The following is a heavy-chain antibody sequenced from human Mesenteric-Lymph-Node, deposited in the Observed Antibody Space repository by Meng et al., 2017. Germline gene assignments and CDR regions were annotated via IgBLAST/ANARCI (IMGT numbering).Heavy chain of an antibody. Sequence: VPLVESGGGLVKPWGSLRLSCAASGFTFSSYSMNWVRQAPGKGLEWVSAISGSGGSTYYADSVKGRFTISRDNSKNMLFLHMNSLRAEDTAVYYCVRGSIDWYLDYWGQGTLVTVSS. CDR3: VRGSIDWYLDY. CDR1: GFTFSSYS. J-gene: IGHJ4*02. D-gene: IGHD3-9*01. CDR2: ISGSGGST. V-gene: IGHV3-23*04.